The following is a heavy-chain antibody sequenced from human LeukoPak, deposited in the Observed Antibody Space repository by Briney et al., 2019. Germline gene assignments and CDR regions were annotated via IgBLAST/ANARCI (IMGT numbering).Heavy chain of an antibody. CDR2: IYYDGSNI. D-gene: IGHD1-1*01. J-gene: IGHJ4*02. V-gene: IGHV3-33*01. CDR1: EFTFTTYG. Sequence: GGSLRLSCAASEFTFTTYGMHWVRQAPGKGLEWVAFIYYDGSNIYYADYVKGRFTISRDISKNALYLQMDSLGAEDTAIYYCARDWKTNSFDYWGQGTLVTVSS. CDR3: ARDWKTNSFDY.